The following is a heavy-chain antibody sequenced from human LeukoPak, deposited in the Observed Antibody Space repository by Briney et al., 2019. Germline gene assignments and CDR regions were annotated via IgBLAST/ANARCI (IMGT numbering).Heavy chain of an antibody. CDR2: IYYSGST. CDR1: GGSISSYY. Sequence: SETLSLTCTVSGGSISSYYWGWIRQPPGKGLEWIGYIYYSGSTNYNPSLKSRVTISVDMSKNQFSLKLTSVTAADTAVYYCARDDSNYYDSSGFDYWGQGTLVTVSS. D-gene: IGHD3-22*01. J-gene: IGHJ4*02. V-gene: IGHV4-59*01. CDR3: ARDDSNYYDSSGFDY.